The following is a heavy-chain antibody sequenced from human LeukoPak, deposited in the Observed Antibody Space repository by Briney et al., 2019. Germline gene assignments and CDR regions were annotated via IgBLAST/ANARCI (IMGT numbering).Heavy chain of an antibody. CDR2: IYWDDDK. Sequence: SGPTLVKPTQTLTLTCSFSGFSLSNSGVGVGWIRQPPGKALEWLALIYWDDDKRYSPSLKNRLTIIKDTSKNQVVLTMIDMDPLDTATYYCAHSAYCTNGVCMGRLNWFDPWGPGTLVTASS. D-gene: IGHD2-8*01. CDR3: AHSAYCTNGVCMGRLNWFDP. J-gene: IGHJ5*02. V-gene: IGHV2-5*02. CDR1: GFSLSNSGVG.